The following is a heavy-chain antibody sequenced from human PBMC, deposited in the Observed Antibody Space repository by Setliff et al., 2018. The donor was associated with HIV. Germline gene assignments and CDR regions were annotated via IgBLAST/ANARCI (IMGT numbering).Heavy chain of an antibody. CDR1: GFTFSSYA. J-gene: IGHJ6*03. V-gene: IGHV3-30*01. Sequence: GGSLRLSCAASGFTFSSYAMHWVRQAPGKGLEWVGIISYDGNNKYYADSVKGRFTISRDNSKNTLYLQMNSLRPEDTAVYYCAKDRNVRDYNYHYLDVWGKGTTVTVSS. D-gene: IGHD2-8*01. CDR3: AKDRNVRDYNYHYLDV. CDR2: ISYDGNNK.